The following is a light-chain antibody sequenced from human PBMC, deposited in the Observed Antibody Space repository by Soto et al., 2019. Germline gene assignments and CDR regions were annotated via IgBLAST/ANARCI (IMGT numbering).Light chain of an antibody. CDR1: SSDVGSYNL. CDR3: CSYAGSSTYV. CDR2: EVS. J-gene: IGLJ1*01. Sequence: QSALTQPASVSGSPGQSITISCTGTSSDVGSYNLVSWYQQHPGKAPKLITYEVSKRPSGVSNRFSGSKSGNTASLTISGLQAEDEADYYCCSYAGSSTYVFGTGTKVTVL. V-gene: IGLV2-23*02.